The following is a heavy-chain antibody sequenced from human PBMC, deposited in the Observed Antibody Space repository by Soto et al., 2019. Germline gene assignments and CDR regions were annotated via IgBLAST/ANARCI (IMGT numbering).Heavy chain of an antibody. Sequence: PGGSLRLSCAASGFTFSDYYMSWIRQAPGKGLEWVSYISSSGSTIYYADSVKGRFTISRDNAKNSLYLQMNSLRAEDTAVYYCATGLDSGDYVDSLDPWGQGTLVTVSS. J-gene: IGHJ5*02. CDR1: GFTFSDYY. CDR3: ATGLDSGDYVDSLDP. D-gene: IGHD4-17*01. CDR2: ISSSGSTI. V-gene: IGHV3-11*01.